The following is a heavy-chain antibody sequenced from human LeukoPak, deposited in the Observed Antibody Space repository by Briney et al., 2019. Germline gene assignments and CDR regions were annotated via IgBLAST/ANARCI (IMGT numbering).Heavy chain of an antibody. Sequence: ASVKVSCKASGYTFTSYGISWVRQALGQGLEWMGWISAYNGNTNYAQKLQGRVTMTTDTSTSTAYMELRSLRSDDTAVYYCARGVSGYCSSTSCSRGFDPWGQGTLVTVSS. CDR1: GYTFTSYG. CDR2: ISAYNGNT. V-gene: IGHV1-18*01. D-gene: IGHD2-2*01. CDR3: ARGVSGYCSSTSCSRGFDP. J-gene: IGHJ5*02.